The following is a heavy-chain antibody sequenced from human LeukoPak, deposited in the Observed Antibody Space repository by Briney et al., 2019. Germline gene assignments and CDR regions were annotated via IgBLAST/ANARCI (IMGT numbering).Heavy chain of an antibody. CDR1: GFTFSSYW. CDR3: ARGGGLDV. Sequence: GGSLRLSCAASGFTFSSYWMNWVRQAPGKGLEWVANINQDGSEKYYVDSVKGRFTISRDNAKNSLYLQMSNLRAEDTAVYFCARGGGLDVWGQGATVTVSS. CDR2: INQDGSEK. V-gene: IGHV3-7*03. J-gene: IGHJ6*02. D-gene: IGHD3-16*01.